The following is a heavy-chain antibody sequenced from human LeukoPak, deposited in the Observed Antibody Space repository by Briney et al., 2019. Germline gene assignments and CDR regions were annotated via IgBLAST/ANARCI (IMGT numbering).Heavy chain of an antibody. CDR3: ARAGGGSYYTVPIYYMDV. D-gene: IGHD1-26*01. V-gene: IGHV4-31*03. J-gene: IGHJ6*03. CDR1: GGSISSGGYY. Sequence: IPSETLSLTCTVSGGSISSGGYYWSWIRQHPGKGLEWIGYIYYSGSTYYNPSLKSRVTISVDTSKNQFSLKLSSVTAADTAVYYCARAGGGSYYTVPIYYMDVWGKGTTVTASS. CDR2: IYYSGST.